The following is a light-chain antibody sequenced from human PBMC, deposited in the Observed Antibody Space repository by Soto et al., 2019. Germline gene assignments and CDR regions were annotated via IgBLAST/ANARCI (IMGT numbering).Light chain of an antibody. CDR2: SAS. Sequence: IVMTQSPATLSVSPGESATLSCRASQSVGTNLAWYHQTPGQAPRVLIQSASTRATGIPARFSGSGSDTEFTLTISGLQSEDFAIYYCQQYNNWPPYSFRQGTKLENK. CDR1: QSVGTN. CDR3: QQYNNWPPYS. J-gene: IGKJ2*01. V-gene: IGKV3-15*01.